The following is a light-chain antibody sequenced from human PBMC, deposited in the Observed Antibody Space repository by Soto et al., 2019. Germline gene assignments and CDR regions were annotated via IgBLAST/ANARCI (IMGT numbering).Light chain of an antibody. Sequence: DIQMTQSPSSLSASVGGRVTITCRASQSISSYLNWYQQKPGKAPKLIIYAASSLQSGVPSRFSGSGSGTDCTLTISSLQPEDFATYYCQQSYSTLITLGQGTRLEIK. CDR2: AAS. J-gene: IGKJ5*01. CDR3: QQSYSTLIT. CDR1: QSISSY. V-gene: IGKV1-39*01.